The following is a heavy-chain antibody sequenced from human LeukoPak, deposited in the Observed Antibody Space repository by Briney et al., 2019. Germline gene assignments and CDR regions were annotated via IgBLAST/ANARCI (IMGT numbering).Heavy chain of an antibody. CDR3: ASYYGSGSYYNVYFDY. D-gene: IGHD3-10*01. V-gene: IGHV3-9*01. Sequence: GGSLRLSCAASGFTFDDYAMHWVRQAPGKGLEWVSGISWNSGSIGYADSVKGRFTISRDNAENSLYLQMNSLRAEDTAVYYCASYYGSGSYYNVYFDYWGQGTLVTVSS. CDR2: ISWNSGSI. CDR1: GFTFDDYA. J-gene: IGHJ4*02.